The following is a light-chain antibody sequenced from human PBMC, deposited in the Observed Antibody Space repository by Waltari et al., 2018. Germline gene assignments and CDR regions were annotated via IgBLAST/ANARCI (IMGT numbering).Light chain of an antibody. J-gene: IGLJ1*01. CDR2: EAP. V-gene: IGLV2-8*01. CDR1: SNGVGDYSH. CDR3: CSSVGGKTYV. Sequence: QSALTQPPSASGSPGQSVTISCTGSSNGVGDYSHVAWYQHRPGSAPKLIIYEAPARPSGAPYRFSGSTSGHTAYLTVSGLQAEDEGDCYCCSSVGGKTYVFGAGTKVTVL.